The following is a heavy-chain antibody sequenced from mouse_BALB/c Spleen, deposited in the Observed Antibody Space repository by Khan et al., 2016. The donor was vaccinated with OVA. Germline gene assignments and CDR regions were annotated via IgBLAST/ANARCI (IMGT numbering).Heavy chain of an antibody. CDR3: ARGGYGGCAY. D-gene: IGHD2-14*01. CDR1: GYTFTSYD. CDR2: MFPGDGST. J-gene: IGHJ3*01. V-gene: IGHV1-85*01. Sequence: QVQLQQSGAELVKPGASVKLSCKASGYTFTSYDINWVRQRPEQGLEWIGWMFPGDGSTKYNENFKGKATLPTGESCSTAYMQLSRLTSEDSGAKFCARGGYGGCAYWGQGTLVTVSA.